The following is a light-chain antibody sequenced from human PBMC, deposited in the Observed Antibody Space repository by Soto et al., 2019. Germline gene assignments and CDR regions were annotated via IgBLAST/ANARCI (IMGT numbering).Light chain of an antibody. Sequence: QPVLTQSPSASASLGASVKLTCTLSSGHSISPVAWHQQQPEKGPRFLVKLNSDGSHSKGDWLPDRFSGSGSGAEYYLPISGLQSEDEADYYCQTCATAIPPAVFGGGTKLTVL. J-gene: IGLJ2*01. CDR3: QTCATAIPPAV. CDR2: LNSDGSH. CDR1: SGHSISP. V-gene: IGLV4-69*01.